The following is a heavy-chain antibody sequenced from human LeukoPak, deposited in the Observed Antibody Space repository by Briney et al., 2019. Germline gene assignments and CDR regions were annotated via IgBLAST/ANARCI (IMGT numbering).Heavy chain of an antibody. CDR3: ARGRNYGSSVYYFDF. V-gene: IGHV3-66*02. Sequence: GGSLRLSCAASGFTVSSNYMSWVRQVPGKGLEWVSIIYSGRSTYHAGSVKGRFTISRDISKNTVYLQMNSLRAEDTAVYYCARGRNYGSSVYYFDFWGQGTLVTVSS. D-gene: IGHD6-13*01. CDR2: IYSGRST. J-gene: IGHJ4*02. CDR1: GFTVSSNY.